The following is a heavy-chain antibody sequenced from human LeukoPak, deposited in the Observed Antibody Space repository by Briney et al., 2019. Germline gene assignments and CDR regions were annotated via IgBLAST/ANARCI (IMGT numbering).Heavy chain of an antibody. CDR1: GYSISSGYY. CDR2: IYHSGST. Sequence: SETLSLTCTVSGYSISSGYYWGWIRQPPGKGLEWIGSIYHSGSTYYNPSLKSRVTISVDTSKNQFSLKLSSVTAADTAVYYCARVNGYSYGYSPDFDYWGQGTLVTVSS. J-gene: IGHJ4*02. D-gene: IGHD5-18*01. CDR3: ARVNGYSYGYSPDFDY. V-gene: IGHV4-38-2*02.